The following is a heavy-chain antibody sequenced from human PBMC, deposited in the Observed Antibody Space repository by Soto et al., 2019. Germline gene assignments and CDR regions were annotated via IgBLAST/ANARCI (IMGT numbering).Heavy chain of an antibody. Sequence: PSETLSLTCTVSGGSISSSGYYWGWIRQPPGKGLEWIGTIYYSGSTYYNPSLKSRVTISEDTSKNQFSLKLSSVTAEDTAVYYCARVQWGAPTGYFDYWGQETLVTFSS. V-gene: IGHV4-39*07. D-gene: IGHD2-2*03. J-gene: IGHJ4*02. CDR1: GGSISSSGYY. CDR2: IYYSGST. CDR3: ARVQWGAPTGYFDY.